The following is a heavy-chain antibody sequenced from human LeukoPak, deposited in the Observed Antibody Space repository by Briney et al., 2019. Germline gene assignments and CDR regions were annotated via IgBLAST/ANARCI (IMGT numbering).Heavy chain of an antibody. CDR3: ARDRGFYGDPRGYFDY. CDR2: IYYSGST. Sequence: SETLSLTCTVSGGSISSYYWSWIRQPPGKGLEWIGYIYYSGSTNCNPSLKSRVTISVDTSKNQFSLKLSSVTAADTAVYYCARDRGFYGDPRGYFDYWGQGTLVTVSS. D-gene: IGHD4-17*01. V-gene: IGHV4-59*12. J-gene: IGHJ4*02. CDR1: GGSISSYY.